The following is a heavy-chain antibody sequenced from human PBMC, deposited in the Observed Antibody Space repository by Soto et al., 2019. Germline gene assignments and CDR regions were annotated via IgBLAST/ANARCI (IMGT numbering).Heavy chain of an antibody. CDR3: ASDYCSGGSCYYGMDV. CDR1: GYSFTSYW. V-gene: IGHV5-51*01. J-gene: IGHJ6*02. CDR2: IYPGDSDT. D-gene: IGHD2-15*01. Sequence: GESLKISCKGSGYSFTSYWIGWVRQMPGKGLEWMGIIYPGDSDTRYSPSFQGQVTISADKSISTAYLQWSSLKASDTAMYYCASDYCSGGSCYYGMDVWGQGTTVTVSS.